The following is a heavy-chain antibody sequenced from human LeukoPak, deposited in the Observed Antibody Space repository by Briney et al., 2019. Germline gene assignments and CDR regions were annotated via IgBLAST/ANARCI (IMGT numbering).Heavy chain of an antibody. CDR3: ATNLAIHFDY. CDR1: GFTFSRYS. V-gene: IGHV3-48*02. CDR2: ISSSSSTI. Sequence: PGGSLRLSCAVSGFTFSRYSMNWVRQAPGKGLEWLSYISSSSSTIYYADSVKGRFTISRDNAKNSLYLQMNSLRDEVTAVYYCATNLAIHFDYWGQGTLVTVSS. J-gene: IGHJ4*02. D-gene: IGHD2-21*01.